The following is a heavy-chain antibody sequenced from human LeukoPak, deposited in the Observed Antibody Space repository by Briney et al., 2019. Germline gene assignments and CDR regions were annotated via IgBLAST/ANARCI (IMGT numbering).Heavy chain of an antibody. J-gene: IGHJ4*02. CDR3: ARENYFDY. V-gene: IGHV4-59*01. CDR1: GGSISPYY. Sequence: SETLSLTCTVSGGSISPYYWGWIRQPPGKELEWIGYIYYSGSTNYNPSLKSRVTISLDTSKNQFSLKLNSVTAADTAVYYCARENYFDYWGQGTLVIVSS. CDR2: IYYSGST.